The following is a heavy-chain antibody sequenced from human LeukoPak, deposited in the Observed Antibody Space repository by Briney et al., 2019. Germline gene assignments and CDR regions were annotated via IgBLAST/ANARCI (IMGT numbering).Heavy chain of an antibody. CDR3: ARAPTWSSTSYNYYYMDV. D-gene: IGHD3-3*01. J-gene: IGHJ6*03. V-gene: IGHV1-8*01. Sequence: ASVKVSCKASGYTFTSYDINWVRQATGQGLEWMGWMNPNSGNTGYAQKFQGRVTMTKNTSISTAYMELSSLRSEDTALYYCARAPTWSSTSYNYYYMDVWGKGTTVTIS. CDR2: MNPNSGNT. CDR1: GYTFTSYD.